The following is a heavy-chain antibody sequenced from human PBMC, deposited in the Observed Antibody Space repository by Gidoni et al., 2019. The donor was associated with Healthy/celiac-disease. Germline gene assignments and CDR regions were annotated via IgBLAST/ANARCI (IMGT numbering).Heavy chain of an antibody. D-gene: IGHD5-12*01. CDR1: GFTFSSYG. J-gene: IGHJ5*02. CDR3: AKTYSGYDWDWFDP. Sequence: QVQLVESGGGVVQPGRSLRLSCAASGFTFSSYGMHWVRQAPGKGLEWVAVISYDGSNKYYADSVKGRFTISRDNSKNTLYLQMNSLRAEDTAVYYCAKTYSGYDWDWFDPWGQGTLVTVSS. CDR2: ISYDGSNK. V-gene: IGHV3-30*18.